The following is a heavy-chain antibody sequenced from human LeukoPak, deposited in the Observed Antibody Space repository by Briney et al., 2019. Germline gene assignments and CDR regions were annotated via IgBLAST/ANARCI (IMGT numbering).Heavy chain of an antibody. CDR3: ARFSPPDYYYYYYMDV. V-gene: IGHV4-39*07. Sequence: PSETLSLACTVSGGSISSSSYYWGWIRQPPGKGLEWIGSIYYSGSTNYNPSLKSRVTISVDTSKNQFSLKLSSVTAADTAVYYCARFSPPDYYYYYYMDVWGKGTTVTVSS. J-gene: IGHJ6*03. CDR1: GGSISSSSYY. CDR2: IYYSGST.